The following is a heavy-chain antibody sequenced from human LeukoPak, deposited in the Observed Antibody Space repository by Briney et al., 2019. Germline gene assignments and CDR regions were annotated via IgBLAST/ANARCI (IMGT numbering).Heavy chain of an antibody. J-gene: IGHJ4*02. CDR3: ARDNYSGSRYFDH. CDR2: INPSGSFT. V-gene: IGHV3-74*01. CDR1: GFTFSSNW. Sequence: GGSLRLSCAASGFTFSSNWMHWVRQVPGKGLVWVSLINPSGSFTTYADSVKGRFTISRDNAKNRLYMQMNSLRAEDTAIYYCARDNYSGSRYFDHWGQGTLVTVSS. D-gene: IGHD1-26*01.